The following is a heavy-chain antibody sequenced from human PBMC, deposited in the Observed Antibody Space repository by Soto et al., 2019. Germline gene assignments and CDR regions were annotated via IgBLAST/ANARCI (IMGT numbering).Heavy chain of an antibody. V-gene: IGHV3-30-3*01. CDR2: RSYDGSNK. J-gene: IGHJ4*02. CDR1: GFTFSSYA. Sequence: QGQLVESGGGVVQPGRSLRLSCAASGFTFSSYAMHWVRQAPGKGLEWVAVRSYDGSNKYYADSVKGRFTISRDNSKNTLYLQMNSLRAEDTAVYYCARDPCGGDCYGDYWGQGTLVTVTS. CDR3: ARDPCGGDCYGDY. D-gene: IGHD2-21*02.